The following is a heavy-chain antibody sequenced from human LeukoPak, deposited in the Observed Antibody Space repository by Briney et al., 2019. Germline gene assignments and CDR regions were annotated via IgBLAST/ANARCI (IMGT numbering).Heavy chain of an antibody. D-gene: IGHD6-6*01. J-gene: IGHJ6*02. CDR3: ATRMGQLVQYNYYGMDV. V-gene: IGHV1-24*01. Sequence: ASVKVSCKGSGYTLSELSVHWVQHAPGKGLEWMGGFDPEDGETIHAQKFQGRVTMTEDTSTDTVYMELSSLTSEDTAVYYCATRMGQLVQYNYYGMDVWGQGTTVTVSS. CDR2: FDPEDGET. CDR1: GYTLSELS.